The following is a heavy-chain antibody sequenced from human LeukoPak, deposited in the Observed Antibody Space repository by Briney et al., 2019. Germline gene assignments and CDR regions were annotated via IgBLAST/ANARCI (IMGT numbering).Heavy chain of an antibody. D-gene: IGHD3-10*01. CDR1: GDSISSSGYY. J-gene: IGHJ5*02. Sequence: PSETLSLTCTVSGDSISSSGYYWGWIRQPPGKGLEWIASVFYSSTYYNPSLKSRVTISVDTSKNQFSLRLSSVTAADTAVYYCARRNYYGSGSYYPWGQGTLVTVSS. CDR2: VFYSST. CDR3: ARRNYYGSGSYYP. V-gene: IGHV4-39*01.